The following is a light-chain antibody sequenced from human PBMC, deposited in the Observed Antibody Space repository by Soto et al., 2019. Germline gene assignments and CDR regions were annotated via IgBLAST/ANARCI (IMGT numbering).Light chain of an antibody. J-gene: IGKJ4*01. Sequence: EIVLTQSPGTLSLSPGEGATLSCRASQSVSSSYLAWYQQKPDQAPRLHIYGASSRATGIPDRFSGSGSGTDFTLTISRLEPEDLAVYYCQQYGSSPPLTFGGGTKVEIK. V-gene: IGKV3-20*01. CDR3: QQYGSSPPLT. CDR1: QSVSSSY. CDR2: GAS.